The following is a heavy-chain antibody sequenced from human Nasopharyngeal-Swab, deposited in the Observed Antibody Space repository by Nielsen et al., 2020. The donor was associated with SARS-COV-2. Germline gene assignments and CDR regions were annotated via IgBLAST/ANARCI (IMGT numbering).Heavy chain of an antibody. J-gene: IGHJ4*02. CDR1: GGSISSGGYY. CDR2: IYYSGST. Sequence: SETLSLTCTVSGGSISSGGYYWSWIRQHPGKGLEWIGYIYYSGSTYYNPSLKSRVTISVDTSKNRFSLKLSSVTAADTAVYYCAREEKGSRYYDSSGSFDYWGQGTLVTVSS. V-gene: IGHV4-31*03. D-gene: IGHD3-22*01. CDR3: AREEKGSRYYDSSGSFDY.